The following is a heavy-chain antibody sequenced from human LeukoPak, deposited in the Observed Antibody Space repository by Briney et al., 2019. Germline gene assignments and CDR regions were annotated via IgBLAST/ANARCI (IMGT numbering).Heavy chain of an antibody. D-gene: IGHD3-22*01. V-gene: IGHV4-34*01. Sequence: SSETLSLTCAVYGGSFSGYYWSWIRQPPVKGLEWIGEINHSGSTNYNPSLKSRVTISVDTSKNQFSLKLSSVTAADTAVYYCARGRRQYYYDSSGYAYYFDYWGQGTLVTVSS. CDR1: GGSFSGYY. CDR2: INHSGST. CDR3: ARGRRQYYYDSSGYAYYFDY. J-gene: IGHJ4*02.